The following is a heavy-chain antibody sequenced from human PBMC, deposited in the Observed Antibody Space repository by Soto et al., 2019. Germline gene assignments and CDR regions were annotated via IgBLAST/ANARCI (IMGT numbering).Heavy chain of an antibody. D-gene: IGHD6-13*01. CDR3: ARGIAAAGKLN. CDR2: IYYSGST. V-gene: IGHV4-30-4*01. CDR1: GGSISSGDYY. Sequence: SETLSLTCTFSGGSISSGDYYWSWIRQPPGKGLEWIGYIYYSGSTYYNPSLKSRVTISVDTSKNQFSLKLSSVTAADTAVYYCARGIAAAGKLNWGQGTLVTVSS. J-gene: IGHJ4*02.